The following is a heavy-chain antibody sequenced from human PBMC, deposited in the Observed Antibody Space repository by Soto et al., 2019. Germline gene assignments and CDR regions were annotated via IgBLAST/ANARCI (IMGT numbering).Heavy chain of an antibody. J-gene: IGHJ4*02. D-gene: IGHD6-25*01. CDR2: IYSGGST. CDR1: GFTVSSNY. V-gene: IGHV3-66*01. Sequence: GGSLRLSCAASGFTVSSNYMSWVRQAPGKGLEWVSVIYSGGSTYYADSVKGRFTISRDNSKNTLYLQMNSLRAEDTAVYYCARSPAPSGFDYWGQGTLVTVSS. CDR3: ARSPAPSGFDY.